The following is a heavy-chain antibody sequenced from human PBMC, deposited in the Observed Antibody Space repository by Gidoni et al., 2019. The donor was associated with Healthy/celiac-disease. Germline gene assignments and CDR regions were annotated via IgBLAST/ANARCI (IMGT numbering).Heavy chain of an antibody. D-gene: IGHD2-2*01. J-gene: IGHJ4*02. Sequence: EVQLVESGGGLVKPGGSLRLSCAASGFTFSNAWMSWVRQAPGKGLEWVGRIKSKTDGGTTDYAAPVKGRFTISRDDSKNTLYLQMNSLKTEDTAVYYCTTDIPCGYCSSTSCSDYWGQGTLVTVSS. V-gene: IGHV3-15*01. CDR1: GFTFSNAW. CDR2: IKSKTDGGTT. CDR3: TTDIPCGYCSSTSCSDY.